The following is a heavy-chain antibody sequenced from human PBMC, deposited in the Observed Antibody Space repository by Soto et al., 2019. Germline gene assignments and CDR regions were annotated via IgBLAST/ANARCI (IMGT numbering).Heavy chain of an antibody. V-gene: IGHV4-30-4*01. CDR3: ARGLVIRPYYYHGMDV. J-gene: IGHJ6*02. Sequence: QVQLQESGPGLVKPSQTLSLTCTVSGGSISRGDYFWSWIRQSPGKGLEWIGYISSIGSTYYNPSLTTRCSVSRDTSKNQFSLKLSAVTTTDTAVYYCARGLVIRPYYYHGMDVWGQGTTVTVSS. CDR1: GGSISRGDYF. CDR2: ISSIGST. D-gene: IGHD3-9*01.